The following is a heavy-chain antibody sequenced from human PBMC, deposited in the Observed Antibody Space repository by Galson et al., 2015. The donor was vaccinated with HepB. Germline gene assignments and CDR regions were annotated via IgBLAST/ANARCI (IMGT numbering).Heavy chain of an antibody. CDR3: ARDRDYVFDS. CDR2: ISANSGNT. V-gene: IGHV1-18*04. Sequence: SVKVSCKASGYTLTSYDITWVRQAPGQGLEWMGWISANSGNTNYAQKLQGRVTMTTDTATSTAYMELRSLKYDDTAIYYCARDRDYVFDSWGQGTLVTVSS. D-gene: IGHD3-16*01. CDR1: GYTLTSYD. J-gene: IGHJ4*02.